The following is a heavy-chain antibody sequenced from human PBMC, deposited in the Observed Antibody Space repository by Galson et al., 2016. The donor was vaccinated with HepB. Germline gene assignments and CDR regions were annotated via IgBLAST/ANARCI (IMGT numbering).Heavy chain of an antibody. CDR3: AKSINIRWYSQDVLTYAMDV. CDR1: GFPFSSFG. V-gene: IGHV3-23*01. J-gene: IGHJ6*03. D-gene: IGHD6-13*01. Sequence: SLRLSCAASGFPFSSFGMSWVRQAPGKGLEWVSYVGSGLETYYVGSVKGRFTISRDNSKNTLYLQMNSLRAEDTAVYYCAKSINIRWYSQDVLTYAMDVWGKGTTVTVSS. CDR2: VGSGLET.